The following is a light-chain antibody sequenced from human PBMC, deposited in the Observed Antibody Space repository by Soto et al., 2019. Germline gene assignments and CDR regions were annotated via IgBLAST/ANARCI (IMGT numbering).Light chain of an antibody. CDR2: GAS. CDR3: QQYNKWPPNT. Sequence: EIVMTQSPVTLSVSPGERATLSCRASQTVNSNLAWYQQKPGLPPRILIYGASTRATGIPARFSGSGSGTEFTLTISSLQSEDFAVYYCQQYNKWPPNTFGQGTKLEIK. V-gene: IGKV3-15*01. J-gene: IGKJ2*01. CDR1: QTVNSN.